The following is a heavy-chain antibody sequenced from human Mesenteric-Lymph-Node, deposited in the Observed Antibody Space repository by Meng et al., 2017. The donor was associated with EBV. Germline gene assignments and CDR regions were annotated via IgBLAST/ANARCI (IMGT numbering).Heavy chain of an antibody. V-gene: IGHV4-4*02. CDR3: ARGREYSWGY. J-gene: IGHJ4*02. CDR1: GGSISNDHW. CDR2: MYHSGST. Sequence: QVEVRGSGPGLVKPSGTLSLTCGVSGGSISNDHWWSWVRQPPGKGLEWIGEMYHSGSTNYNPSLKSRVTISVDKSKNQFFLNLNSVTAADTAVYYCARGREYSWGYWGQGTLVTVSS. D-gene: IGHD4-11*01.